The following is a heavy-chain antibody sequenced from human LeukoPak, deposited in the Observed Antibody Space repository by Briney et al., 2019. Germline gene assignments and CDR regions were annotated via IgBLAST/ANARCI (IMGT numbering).Heavy chain of an antibody. CDR3: AKAPVTSCRGAYCYPFDS. J-gene: IGHJ4*02. CDR1: GFTFSGYG. CDR2: ISSSSSYI. Sequence: PGGSLRLSCAASGFTFSGYGMGWVRQAPGKGLEWVSSISSSSSYIYYADSVKGRFTISRDNAKNSLYLQMNSLRAEDAAVYFCAKAPVTSCRGAYCYPFDSWGQGTLVTVSS. V-gene: IGHV3-21*04. D-gene: IGHD2-21*01.